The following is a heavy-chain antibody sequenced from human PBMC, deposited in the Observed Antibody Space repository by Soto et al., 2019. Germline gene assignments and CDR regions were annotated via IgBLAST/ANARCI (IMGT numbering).Heavy chain of an antibody. CDR3: ARASGYSYGYFYYYYGMDV. D-gene: IGHD5-18*01. CDR1: GGSISSSSYY. CDR2: IYYSGST. V-gene: IGHV4-39*01. Sequence: QLQLQESGPGLVKPSETLSLTCTVSGGSISSSSYYWGWIRQPPGKGLEWIGSIYYSGSTYYNPSLKSRVTISVDTSKNQFSLKLSSVTAADTAVYYCARASGYSYGYFYYYYGMDVWGQGTTVTVSS. J-gene: IGHJ6*02.